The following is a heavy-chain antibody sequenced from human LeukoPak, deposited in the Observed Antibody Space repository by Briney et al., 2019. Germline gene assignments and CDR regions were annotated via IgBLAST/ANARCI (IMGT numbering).Heavy chain of an antibody. D-gene: IGHD6-13*01. CDR1: GFTFSSYA. CDR3: ARDRGAAAGN. J-gene: IGHJ4*02. V-gene: IGHV3-53*01. Sequence: PSGGSLRLSCAASGFTFSSYAMSWVRQAPGKGLEWVSVIYRGGSTYYADSVKGRFTMSRDNSKNTVYLQMDSLRAEDTAVYYCARDRGAAAGNWGQGTLVTVSS. CDR2: IYRGGST.